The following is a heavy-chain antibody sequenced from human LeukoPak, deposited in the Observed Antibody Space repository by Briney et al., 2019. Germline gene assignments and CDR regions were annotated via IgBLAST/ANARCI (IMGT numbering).Heavy chain of an antibody. Sequence: WASVKLSCKASGYTFTGYYMHWVRQAPGQGLEWMGWINPNNGDRNNAHTFQGRVAMTWETSISTAYMELSSLRSADTAAYYCSIVVEEYYYDSSDLRSFDIWGQGTMVTVSS. D-gene: IGHD3-22*01. J-gene: IGHJ3*02. V-gene: IGHV1-2*02. CDR1: GYTFTGYY. CDR3: SIVVEEYYYDSSDLRSFDI. CDR2: INPNNGDR.